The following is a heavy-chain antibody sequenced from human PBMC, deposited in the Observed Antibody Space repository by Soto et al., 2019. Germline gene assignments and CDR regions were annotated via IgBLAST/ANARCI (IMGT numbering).Heavy chain of an antibody. CDR1: GDSITSYY. D-gene: IGHD3-22*01. CDR3: ARAPLDYENSGLLDPYYAIDV. J-gene: IGHJ6*02. Sequence: PSETLSLTCSVSGDSITSYYWSWIRQPPGKGLEWIAYIYYTGSTNYNPSLKSRVTLSVDTSKNQFSLKLTSVTAADTAVYYCARAPLDYENSGLLDPYYAIDVWGQGTTVTVAS. CDR2: IYYTGST. V-gene: IGHV4-59*01.